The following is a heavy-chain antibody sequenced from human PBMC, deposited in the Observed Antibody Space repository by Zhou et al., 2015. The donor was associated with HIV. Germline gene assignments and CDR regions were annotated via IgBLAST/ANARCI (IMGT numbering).Heavy chain of an antibody. V-gene: IGHV1-69*06. J-gene: IGHJ4*02. Sequence: QVQLVQSGAEVKKPGSSVKVSCKASGGTFSSYAISWVRQAPGQGLEWMGGIIPIFGTANYAQKFQGRLTMTSDTSTSTVYMELTSLTYEDTAMYFCARGVSFWGQGSLVTVSS. D-gene: IGHD2-2*01. CDR3: ARGVSF. CDR1: GGTFSSYA. CDR2: IIPIFGTA.